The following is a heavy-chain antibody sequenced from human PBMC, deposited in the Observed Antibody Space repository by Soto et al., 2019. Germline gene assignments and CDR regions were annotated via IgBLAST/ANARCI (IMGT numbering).Heavy chain of an antibody. Sequence: PSETLSLTCTVSGGSISSGGYYWSWIRQHPGKGLEWIGYIYYSGSTNYNPSLKSRVTISVDTSQNQFSLMLTSVTAADTAVYYCARPRSSGYAGEFDYWGQGILVTVS. CDR3: ARPRSSGYAGEFDY. CDR1: GGSISSGGYY. D-gene: IGHD3-22*01. V-gene: IGHV4-61*08. J-gene: IGHJ4*02. CDR2: IYYSGST.